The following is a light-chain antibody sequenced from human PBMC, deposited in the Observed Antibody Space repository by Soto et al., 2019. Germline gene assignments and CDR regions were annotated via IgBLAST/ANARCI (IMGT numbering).Light chain of an antibody. CDR2: AAS. V-gene: IGKV1-39*01. J-gene: IGKJ2*01. CDR3: QQSYSTPHT. Sequence: DIQMTQSPSSLSASVGDRVTITCRASKSIISYLNWYQQKPVKAPKLMIYAASSLQSGVPSRFSGSGAGTDFTRTISSLQPEDFATYYCQQSYSTPHTCGQGTKLEIK. CDR1: KSIISY.